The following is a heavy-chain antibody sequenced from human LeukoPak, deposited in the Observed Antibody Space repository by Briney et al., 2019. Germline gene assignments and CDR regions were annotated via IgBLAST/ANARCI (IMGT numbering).Heavy chain of an antibody. CDR1: GFSFSDFG. Sequence: PGRPLRPSGAASGFSFSDFGIHWFRQAPGKGLNWVAVLSPHANYEYYADSVQGRFAISRDDSKNTVYLQMNSLRDEETAVYYCARDWIDRSLDYWGLGTLVTVSS. V-gene: IGHV3-33*01. CDR3: ARDWIDRSLDY. D-gene: IGHD2-2*03. CDR2: LSPHANYE. J-gene: IGHJ4*02.